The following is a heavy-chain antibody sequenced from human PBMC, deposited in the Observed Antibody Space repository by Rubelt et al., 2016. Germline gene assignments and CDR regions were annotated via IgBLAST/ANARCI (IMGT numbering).Heavy chain of an antibody. J-gene: IGHJ5*02. V-gene: IGHV4-34*01. Sequence: QVQLQQWGAGLLKPSETLSLTCAVYGGSFSGYYWSWIRQPPGKGLEWIGEINHSGSTNYNPSLKSRVTRAVDPSKNQFSLRLSPVTAAETAVYYCARGLARAAAAPRRLWFDPWGQGTLVTVSS. CDR2: INHSGST. D-gene: IGHD6-13*01. CDR3: ARGLARAAAAPRRLWFDP. CDR1: GGSFSGYY.